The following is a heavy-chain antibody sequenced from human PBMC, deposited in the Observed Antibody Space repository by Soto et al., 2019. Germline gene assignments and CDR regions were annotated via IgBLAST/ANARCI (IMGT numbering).Heavy chain of an antibody. J-gene: IGHJ6*03. D-gene: IGHD6-19*01. Sequence: PSETLSLTCTVSGGSISSSSYYWGWIRQPPGKGLEWIGEINHSGSTNYNPSLKSRVTISVDTSKNQFSLKLSSVTAADTAVYYCARGVGYSSGWYERYPQPPYYYYMDVWGKGTTVTVSS. CDR2: INHSGST. CDR3: ARGVGYSSGWYERYPQPPYYYYMDV. V-gene: IGHV4-39*07. CDR1: GGSISSSSYY.